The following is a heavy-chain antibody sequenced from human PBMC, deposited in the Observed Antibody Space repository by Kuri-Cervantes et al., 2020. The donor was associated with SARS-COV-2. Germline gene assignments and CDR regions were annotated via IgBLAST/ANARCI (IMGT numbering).Heavy chain of an antibody. D-gene: IGHD3-3*01. V-gene: IGHV3-74*01. J-gene: IGHJ6*02. Sequence: GESLKISCAASGFTFSSYWMHWVRQAPGKGLVWVSRINSDGSSTSYADSVKGRFTISRDNAKNSLYLQMNSLRDEDTAVYYCARDLLNVWSGYYYYYGMDVWGQGTTVTVSS. CDR2: INSDGSST. CDR1: GFTFSSYW. CDR3: ARDLLNVWSGYYYYYGMDV.